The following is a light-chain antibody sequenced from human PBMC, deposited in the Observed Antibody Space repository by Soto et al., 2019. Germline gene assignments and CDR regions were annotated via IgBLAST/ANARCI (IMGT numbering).Light chain of an antibody. CDR3: SLYTSSGNFV. CDR2: EVS. V-gene: IGLV2-18*01. CDR1: SSDTDSYNR. Sequence: QFVQAHSPSVCGAPGQMVTIACTGTSSDTDSYNRVSWYQQPPGTAPKLKIYEVSNRPSGVPDRFSGSKSGNTASLTISGLQAEEEGDYYCSLYTSSGNFVFGTGTKVTVL. J-gene: IGLJ1*01.